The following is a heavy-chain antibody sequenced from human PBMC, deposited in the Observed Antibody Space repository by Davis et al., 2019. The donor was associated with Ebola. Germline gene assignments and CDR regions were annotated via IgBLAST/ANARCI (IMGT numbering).Heavy chain of an antibody. CDR2: ISYDGSDK. V-gene: IGHV3-30-3*01. J-gene: IGHJ4*02. D-gene: IGHD3-10*02. Sequence: GESLKISCAASGFTFSNYAMHWVRQAPGKGLEWVAVISYDGSDKYYADSVKGRFTISRDNSKNTLYLQMNSLRSDDTAVYYCAKAYVGVLRGFDYWGQGTLVTVSS. CDR3: AKAYVGVLRGFDY. CDR1: GFTFSNYA.